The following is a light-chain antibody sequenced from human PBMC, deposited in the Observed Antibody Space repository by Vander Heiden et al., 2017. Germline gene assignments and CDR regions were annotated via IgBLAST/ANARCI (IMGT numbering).Light chain of an antibody. Sequence: QSVLTLPPSASAPPGPRVTISCSGRISNIGSNYVNWYQQVPGTAPKLLIYMNSQRPAGVPDRFSGSKSGTSGSLAISGLRSEDEADYYCAAGDDSLKGWVFGGGTKLTVL. CDR3: AAGDDSLKGWV. CDR1: ISNIGSNY. CDR2: MNS. J-gene: IGLJ3*02. V-gene: IGLV1-47*01.